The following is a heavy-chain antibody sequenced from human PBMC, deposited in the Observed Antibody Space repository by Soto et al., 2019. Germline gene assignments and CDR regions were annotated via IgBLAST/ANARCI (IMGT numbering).Heavy chain of an antibody. CDR3: ASVYCSGGSCYSIDY. CDR2: INPSGGST. CDR1: GYTFTSYY. Sequence: QVQLVQSGAEVKKPGASVKVSCKASGYTFTSYYMHWVRQAPGQGLEWMGIINPSGGSTSYAQKFQGSVPMTRDTSTSTVYMELSSLRSEDTAVYYCASVYCSGGSCYSIDYWGQGTLVTVSS. J-gene: IGHJ4*02. V-gene: IGHV1-46*03. D-gene: IGHD2-15*01.